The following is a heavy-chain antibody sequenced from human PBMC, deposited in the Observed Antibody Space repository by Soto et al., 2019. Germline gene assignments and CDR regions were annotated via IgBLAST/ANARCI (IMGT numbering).Heavy chain of an antibody. J-gene: IGHJ2*01. V-gene: IGHV3-21*01. CDR1: GFTFSSYS. D-gene: IGHD6-19*01. CDR3: ARESGKGYSSGSRWYFDL. CDR2: ISSSSSYI. Sequence: EVQLVESGGGLVKPGGSLRLSCAASGFTFSSYSMNWVRQAPGKGLEWVSSISSSSSYIYYADPVKGRFTISRDNAKNSXFLQRNSLRAEDTAVYYCARESGKGYSSGSRWYFDLWGRGTLVTVSS.